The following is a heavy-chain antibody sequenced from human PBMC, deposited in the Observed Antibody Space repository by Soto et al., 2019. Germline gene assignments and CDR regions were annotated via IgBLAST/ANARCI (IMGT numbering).Heavy chain of an antibody. CDR3: ARIGAIAAAGHYGMDV. Sequence: PGESLKISCKGSGYSFTSYWIGWVRQMPGKGLEWMGIIYPGDSDTRYSPSFQGQVTISADKSISTAYLQWSSLKASDTAMYYCARIGAIAAAGHYGMDVRGQGTTVTVSS. CDR1: GYSFTSYW. V-gene: IGHV5-51*01. CDR2: IYPGDSDT. D-gene: IGHD6-13*01. J-gene: IGHJ6*02.